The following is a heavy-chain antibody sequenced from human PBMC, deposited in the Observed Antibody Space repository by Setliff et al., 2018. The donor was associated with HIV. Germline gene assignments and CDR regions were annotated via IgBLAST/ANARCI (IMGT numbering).Heavy chain of an antibody. CDR2: ILSGRDT. D-gene: IGHD6-19*01. J-gene: IGHJ5*02. CDR1: GGSFSSSHYY. Sequence: PSETLSLTCTVSGGSFSSSHYYWGWIRQPPGKGLEWIGNILSGRDTYYNPSLKSRVSMSVDTSKNQFSLRLTSVTAADTAVYFCARPHSGRGGGAWFDPWGQGTLVTVS. CDR3: ARPHSGRGGGAWFDP. V-gene: IGHV4-39*01.